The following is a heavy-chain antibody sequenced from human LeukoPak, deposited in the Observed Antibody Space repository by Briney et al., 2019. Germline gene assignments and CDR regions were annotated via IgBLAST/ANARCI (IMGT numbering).Heavy chain of an antibody. CDR1: GGSISSYY. CDR2: IYYSGST. J-gene: IGHJ3*02. V-gene: IGHV4-59*04. CDR3: ARHAVSVIVVVPAAIRAFDI. D-gene: IGHD2-2*01. Sequence: SETLSLTCTVSGGSISSYYWSWIRQPPGKGLEWIGSIYYSGSTYYNPSLKSRVTISVDTSKNQFSLKLSSVTAADTAVYYCARHAVSVIVVVPAAIRAFDIWGQGTMVTVSS.